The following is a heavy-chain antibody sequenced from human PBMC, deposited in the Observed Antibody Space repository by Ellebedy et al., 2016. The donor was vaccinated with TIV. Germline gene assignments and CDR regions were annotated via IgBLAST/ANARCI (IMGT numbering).Heavy chain of an antibody. J-gene: IGHJ4*02. Sequence: PGGSLRLSCAASGFTFNSYWMHWVRQAPGKGLVWVARINSNGLTTNYADSVKGRFTISRDNAKNTLYLQMSSLRAEDTAMYYCAWGGDLITYWGQGTLVTV. V-gene: IGHV3-74*01. D-gene: IGHD3-16*01. CDR2: INSNGLTT. CDR3: AWGGDLITY. CDR1: GFTFNSYW.